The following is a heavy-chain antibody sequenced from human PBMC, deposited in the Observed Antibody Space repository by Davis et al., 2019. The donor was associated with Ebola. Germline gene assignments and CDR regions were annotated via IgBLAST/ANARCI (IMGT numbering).Heavy chain of an antibody. CDR1: GFTFSSYS. V-gene: IGHV3-21*01. CDR3: ARGVFQGIAWELLVRDDAFDI. Sequence: PGGSLRLSCAASGFTFSSYSMNWVRQAPGKGLEWVSSISSSSSYIYYADSVKGRFTISRDNAKNSLYLQMNSLRAEDTAVYYCARGVFQGIAWELLVRDDAFDIWGQGTMVTASS. CDR2: ISSSSSYI. J-gene: IGHJ3*02. D-gene: IGHD1-26*01.